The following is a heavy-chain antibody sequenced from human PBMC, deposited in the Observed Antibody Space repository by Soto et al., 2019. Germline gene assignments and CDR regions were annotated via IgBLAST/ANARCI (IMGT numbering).Heavy chain of an antibody. V-gene: IGHV3-23*01. J-gene: IGHJ4*02. D-gene: IGHD2-15*01. CDR3: ATVEMGGGFDY. Sequence: EVQLLESGGGLIQPGGSLRLSCAASGFTFSSYAMTWVRQAPGKGLEWVSLISGSGGITYYADSVKGRFTISRDNSESTLYLQMNSVRAEDTAVYYCATVEMGGGFDYWGQGTLVTVSS. CDR2: ISGSGGIT. CDR1: GFTFSSYA.